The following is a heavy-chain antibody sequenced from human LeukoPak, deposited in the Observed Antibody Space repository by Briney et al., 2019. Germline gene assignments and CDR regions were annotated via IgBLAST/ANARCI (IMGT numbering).Heavy chain of an antibody. CDR1: GFTFSSYA. CDR3: AKDLWDIVVVPAAKTDNAFDI. V-gene: IGHV3-23*01. D-gene: IGHD2-2*01. J-gene: IGHJ3*02. CDR2: ISGSGGST. Sequence: GGSLRLSCAASGFTFSSYAMSWVRQAPGKGLEWVSAISGSGGSTYYADSVKGRFTISRDNSKNTLYLQMNSLRAEDTAVYYCAKDLWDIVVVPAAKTDNAFDIWGQGTMVTVSS.